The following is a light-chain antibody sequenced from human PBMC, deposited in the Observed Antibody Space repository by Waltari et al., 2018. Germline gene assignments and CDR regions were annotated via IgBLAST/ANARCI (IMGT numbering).Light chain of an antibody. CDR2: RAS. CDR3: QQYNNWPIT. J-gene: IGKJ5*01. V-gene: IGKV3-15*01. Sequence: EIVMTQSPATLSVSPGERAAPSCRASQAINSHLAWYQLKPGQAPRLLMYRASTRATGIPARFSGSGSETEFTLTISSLQSEDFAVYSCQQYNNWPITFGQGTRLEIK. CDR1: QAINSH.